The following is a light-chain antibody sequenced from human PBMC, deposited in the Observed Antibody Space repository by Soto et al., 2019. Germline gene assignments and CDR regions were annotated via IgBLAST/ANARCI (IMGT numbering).Light chain of an antibody. J-gene: IGKJ1*01. Sequence: EIVLTQSPGTLSLSPGERATLSCRASQSVSSSYLAWYQQKPGQAPRLLISGASRRATGIPDRFSGSGSGTDFTLTISRLEPEDFAVYYCQQYGNSPTTFGQGTKVEIK. CDR1: QSVSSSY. V-gene: IGKV3-20*01. CDR3: QQYGNSPTT. CDR2: GAS.